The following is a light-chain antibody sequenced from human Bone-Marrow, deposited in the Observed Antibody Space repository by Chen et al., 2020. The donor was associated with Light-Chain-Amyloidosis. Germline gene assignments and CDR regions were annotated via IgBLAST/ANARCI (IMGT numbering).Light chain of an antibody. CDR2: YVS. CDR3: SSYTSSSTLVV. CDR1: SSDVGGYNY. J-gene: IGLJ2*01. Sequence: QSALTQPASVSGSPGQSITISCTGTSSDVGGYNYVSWYQQHPGKAPQLMIYYVSNRPSGVSNRFSGSKSGNTASLTISGLQAEDEADYYCSSYTSSSTLVVFGGGTKLTVL. V-gene: IGLV2-14*03.